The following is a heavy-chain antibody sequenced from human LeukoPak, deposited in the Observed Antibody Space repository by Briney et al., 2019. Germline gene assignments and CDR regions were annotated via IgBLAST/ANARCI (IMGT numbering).Heavy chain of an antibody. Sequence: HGESLKISCKGSGYSSTSYWIAWVRQMPGKGLEWMGIIYPGDSDTRYSPSFQGQVTISADKSISTAYLQWSSLKASDTAMYYCARLRGYNYGYEDYWGQGTLVTVS. CDR2: IYPGDSDT. D-gene: IGHD5-18*01. V-gene: IGHV5-51*01. CDR1: GYSSTSYW. CDR3: ARLRGYNYGYEDY. J-gene: IGHJ4*02.